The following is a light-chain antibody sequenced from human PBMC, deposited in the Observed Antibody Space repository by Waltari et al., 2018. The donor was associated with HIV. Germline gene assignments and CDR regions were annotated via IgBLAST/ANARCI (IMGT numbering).Light chain of an antibody. Sequence: EIVLTKSPDTLSLSPGERATLACRASPSVSTYVAWYQQKPSQAPRLLIYDASNRAPGIPARFSGSGSGTDFTLTISTLEPEDFALYYCQYHSRVGGGTKVEIK. CDR2: DAS. CDR1: PSVSTY. J-gene: IGKJ4*01. CDR3: QYHSR. V-gene: IGKV3-11*01.